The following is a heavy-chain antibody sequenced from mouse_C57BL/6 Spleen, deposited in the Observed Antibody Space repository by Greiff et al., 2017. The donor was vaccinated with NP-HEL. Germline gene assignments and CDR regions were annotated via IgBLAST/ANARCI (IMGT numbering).Heavy chain of an antibody. CDR3: ARSPLDYYGSSLYAMDY. CDR2: INPSSGYT. CDR1: GYTFTSYW. J-gene: IGHJ4*01. V-gene: IGHV1-7*01. D-gene: IGHD1-1*01. Sequence: VKLQESGAELAKPGASVKLSCKASGYTFTSYWMHWVKQRPGQGLEWIGYINPSSGYTKYTQKFKDKATLTADKSSSTAYMQLSSLTYEDSAVYYCARSPLDYYGSSLYAMDYWGQGTSVTVSS.